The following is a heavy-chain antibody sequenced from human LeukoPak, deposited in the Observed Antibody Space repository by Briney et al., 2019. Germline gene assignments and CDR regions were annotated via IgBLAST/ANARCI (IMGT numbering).Heavy chain of an antibody. D-gene: IGHD3-22*01. CDR3: AREAELDYYDSSGYYNAFDI. J-gene: IGHJ3*02. CDR1: GGSFSGYY. V-gene: IGHV4-34*01. CDR2: INHSGST. Sequence: SETLSPTCAVYGGSFSGYYWSWIRQPPGKGLEWTGEINHSGSTNYNPSLKSRVTISVDTSKNQFSLKLSSVTAADTAVYYCAREAELDYYDSSGYYNAFDIWGQGTMVTVSS.